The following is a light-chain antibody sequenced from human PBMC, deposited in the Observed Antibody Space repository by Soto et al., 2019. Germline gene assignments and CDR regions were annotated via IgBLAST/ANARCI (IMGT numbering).Light chain of an antibody. Sequence: EIVLTQSPGTLSLSPGERATLSCRASQSVNSRYLAWYQQKPGQAPRLLIYGASSRAIGIPDKFSGSGSGTDFTLTISKLEPEDFAVYYCQQYGNSLWTFGQGTKVEIK. V-gene: IGKV3-20*01. CDR2: GAS. CDR1: QSVNSRY. CDR3: QQYGNSLWT. J-gene: IGKJ1*01.